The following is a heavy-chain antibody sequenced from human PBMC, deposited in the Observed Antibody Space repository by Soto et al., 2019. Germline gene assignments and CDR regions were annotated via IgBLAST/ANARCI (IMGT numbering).Heavy chain of an antibody. V-gene: IGHV4-30-4*01. CDR1: GGSISSGDYY. D-gene: IGHD2-21*01. CDR3: ARARGHYYYCSCYSSLSGMDV. CDR2: IHYSGST. Sequence: SETLYLTCAVSGGSISSGDYYRSWIRQPPGKGLEWIGYIHYSGSTYYNSSLKSRVTISIDTSKKYFSLRLSSVTAADTAVYYCARARGHYYYCSCYSSLSGMDVWGQGTTVTVSS. J-gene: IGHJ6*02.